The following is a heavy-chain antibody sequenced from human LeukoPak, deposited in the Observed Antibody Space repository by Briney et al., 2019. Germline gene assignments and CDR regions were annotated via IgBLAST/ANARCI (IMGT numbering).Heavy chain of an antibody. CDR1: GYTFTNYG. J-gene: IGHJ4*02. V-gene: IGHV1-18*01. CDR2: ISGYNGDT. Sequence: ASVKVSCKASGYTFTNYGIIWVRQAPGQGLEWMGWISGYNGDTNSAQKFQGRVTMTTDPSTSTAYMELKSLISDDTAVYYCARGYSSGWYTGDFEYWGQGTLVTVSS. D-gene: IGHD6-19*01. CDR3: ARGYSSGWYTGDFEY.